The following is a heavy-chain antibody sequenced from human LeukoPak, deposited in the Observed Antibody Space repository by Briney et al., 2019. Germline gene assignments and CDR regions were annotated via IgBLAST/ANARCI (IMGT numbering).Heavy chain of an antibody. CDR2: ISASGDST. CDR3: ASFPRGDLALVILDY. CDR1: EFTFRSYA. V-gene: IGHV3-23*01. Sequence: PGGSLRLSCAASEFTFRSYAMTCVRQAPGKGLEWVSGISASGDSTNYADSVKGRFTISRDNSKNTLYLQLNSLRPEDTAVYYCASFPRGDLALVILDYWGQGTLVTVSS. D-gene: IGHD2-21*01. J-gene: IGHJ4*02.